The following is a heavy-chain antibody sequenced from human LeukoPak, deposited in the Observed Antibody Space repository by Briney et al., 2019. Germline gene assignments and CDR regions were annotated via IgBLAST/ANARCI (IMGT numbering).Heavy chain of an antibody. D-gene: IGHD2-8*01. CDR1: GYTFTNYG. CDR2: ISAYNGNT. Sequence: GASVKVSCKASGYTFTNYGISWVRQAPGQGLEWMGWISAYNGNTYYPQKLQGRVTVTTDTSTSTAYMELRSLRSDDTAVYYCARTNLDCTNGVCYDYWGQGTLVTVSS. CDR3: ARTNLDCTNGVCYDY. V-gene: IGHV1-18*01. J-gene: IGHJ4*02.